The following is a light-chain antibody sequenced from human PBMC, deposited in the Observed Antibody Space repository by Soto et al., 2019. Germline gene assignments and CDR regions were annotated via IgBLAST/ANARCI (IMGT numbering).Light chain of an antibody. CDR3: QQYYSYPRT. CDR1: QGISSY. J-gene: IGKJ1*01. V-gene: IGKV1-8*01. Sequence: AIRMTQSPSSFSASTGDRVTITCRASQGISSYLAWYQQKPGKAPKLLIYAASTLHSGVPPRFSGSGSGTDFTLTISCLQSEYFATYYCQQYYSYPRTFGQGTKVEIK. CDR2: AAS.